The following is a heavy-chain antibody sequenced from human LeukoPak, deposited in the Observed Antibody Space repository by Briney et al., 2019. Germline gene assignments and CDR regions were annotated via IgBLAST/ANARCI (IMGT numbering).Heavy chain of an antibody. CDR3: ASKGYYYDSSGPGTRVFDY. CDR1: GYTFTGYY. CDR2: ISPNSGGT. V-gene: IGHV1-2*02. J-gene: IGHJ4*02. D-gene: IGHD3-22*01. Sequence: ASVKVSCKASGYTFTGYYMHWVRQAPGQGLEWMGWISPNSGGTNYAQKFQGRVTMTRDTSISTAYMELSRLRSDDTAVYYCASKGYYYDSSGPGTRVFDYWGQGTLVTVSS.